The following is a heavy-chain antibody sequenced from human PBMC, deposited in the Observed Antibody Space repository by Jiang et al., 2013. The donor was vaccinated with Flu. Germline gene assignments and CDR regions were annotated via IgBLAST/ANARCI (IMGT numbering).Heavy chain of an antibody. Sequence: GAEVKKPRASVKFSCKASGYTFTSYYMHWVRQAPGQGLEWMGVINPNGANTWYAQKFQGRVTLTRDTSTSTVYMELSILRSEDTAFYYCARGDSLGSYYSYFDFWGQGTLLTVSS. CDR3: ARGDSLGSYYSYFDF. CDR2: INPNGANT. D-gene: IGHD3-10*01. J-gene: IGHJ4*02. CDR1: GYTFTSYY. V-gene: IGHV1-46*01.